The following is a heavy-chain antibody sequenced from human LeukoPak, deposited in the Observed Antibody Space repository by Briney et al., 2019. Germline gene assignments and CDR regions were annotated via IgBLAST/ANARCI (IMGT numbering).Heavy chain of an antibody. J-gene: IGHJ4*02. V-gene: IGHV3-21*06. CDR2: ISSSSSYI. Sequence: PGGSLRLSCAASGFTFSSYSMNWVRQAPGKGLEWVSSISSSSSYIYYADSVKGRFTISRDNARNTLYLQMSSLRAEDTAVYYCVRRVWESGYSDYWGQGTLVTVSS. D-gene: IGHD3-3*01. CDR1: GFTFSSYS. CDR3: VRRVWESGYSDY.